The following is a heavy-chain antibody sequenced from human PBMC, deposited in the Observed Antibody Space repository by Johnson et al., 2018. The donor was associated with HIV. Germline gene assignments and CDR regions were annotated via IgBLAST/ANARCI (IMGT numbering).Heavy chain of an antibody. Sequence: VQLVESGGGVVRPGRSLRLSCAASGFTFDDYGMTWVRQPPGKGLEWVSGIDWNGRRTAYADSVKGRCTISRDNDRNSLYLQVNNLRVEDTALYFCVRRDSGSLSFDLWGQGTMVIVSS. CDR2: IDWNGRRT. V-gene: IGHV3-20*04. CDR3: VRRDSGSLSFDL. D-gene: IGHD1-26*01. CDR1: GFTFDDYG. J-gene: IGHJ3*01.